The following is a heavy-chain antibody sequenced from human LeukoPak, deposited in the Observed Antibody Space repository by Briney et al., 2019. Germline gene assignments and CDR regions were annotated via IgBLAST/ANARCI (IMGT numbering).Heavy chain of an antibody. Sequence: GGSLRLSCAASGFTFSSYAMSWVRQAPGKGLEWVSSISGSGGSTYYADSVKGRFTISRDNSKNTLYLQMNSLRAEDTAVYYCAKDQTVGAQRGGFDYWGQGTLVTVSS. CDR2: ISGSGGST. J-gene: IGHJ4*02. CDR1: GFTFSSYA. V-gene: IGHV3-23*01. CDR3: AKDQTVGAQRGGFDY. D-gene: IGHD1-26*01.